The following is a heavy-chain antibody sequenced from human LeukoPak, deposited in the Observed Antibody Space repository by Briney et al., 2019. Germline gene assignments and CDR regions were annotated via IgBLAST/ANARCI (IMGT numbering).Heavy chain of an antibody. CDR1: GVSISSSNSY. V-gene: IGHV4-39*01. J-gene: IGHJ5*02. CDR2: IYYSGST. CDR3: ARQFPEDSHGVWFDP. Sequence: SETLSLTCTVSGVSISSSNSYWGWIRQPPGKGLEWIGSIYYSGSTYYNPSLKSRVTISVDTSKNQFSLNLSSVTAADTAVYYCARQFPEDSHGVWFDPWGQGTLVTVSS. D-gene: IGHD2-15*01.